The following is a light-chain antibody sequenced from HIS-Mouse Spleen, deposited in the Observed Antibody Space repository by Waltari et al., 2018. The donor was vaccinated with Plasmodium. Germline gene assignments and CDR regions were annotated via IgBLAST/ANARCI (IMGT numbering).Light chain of an antibody. J-gene: IGKJ4*01. CDR2: DAS. CDR1: LGIIRA. CDR3: QQFNSYPLT. V-gene: IGKV1-13*02. Sequence: AIQFTQSPSSLYAPVGARVTTTCRANLGIIRALAGYQQKAGKAPKLLIYDASSLESGVPSRFSGSGSGTDFTLTISSLQPEDFATYYCQQFNSYPLTFGGGTKVEIK.